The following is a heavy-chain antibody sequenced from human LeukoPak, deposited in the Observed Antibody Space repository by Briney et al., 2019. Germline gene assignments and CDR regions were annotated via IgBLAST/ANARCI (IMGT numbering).Heavy chain of an antibody. CDR3: VRDVGGDYYGMDV. CDR2: IYSSGST. D-gene: IGHD2-15*01. Sequence: GGSLRLSCAASGFTVSSNYMSWVRQAPGKGLEWVSAIYSSGSTYYADSVKGRFTISRHNSKNTLYLEMNSLRAEDTAVYYCVRDVGGDYYGMDVWGQGTTVTVSS. V-gene: IGHV3-53*04. J-gene: IGHJ6*02. CDR1: GFTVSSNY.